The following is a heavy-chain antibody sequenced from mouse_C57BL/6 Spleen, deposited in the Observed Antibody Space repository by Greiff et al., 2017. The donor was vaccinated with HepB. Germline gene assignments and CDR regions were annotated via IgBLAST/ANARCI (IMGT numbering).Heavy chain of an antibody. V-gene: IGHV1-54*01. D-gene: IGHD2-14*01. CDR1: GYAFTNYL. J-gene: IGHJ4*01. Sequence: QVQLQQSGAELVRPGPSVKVSCKASGYAFTNYLIEWVKQRPGQGLEWIGVINPGSGGTNYNEKFKGKATLTADKSSSTAYMQLSSLTSEDSAVYFCARSVRKDAMDYWGQGTSVTVSS. CDR2: INPGSGGT. CDR3: ARSVRKDAMDY.